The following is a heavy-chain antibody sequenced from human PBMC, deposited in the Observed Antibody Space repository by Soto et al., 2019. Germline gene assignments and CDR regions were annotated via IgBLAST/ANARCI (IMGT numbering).Heavy chain of an antibody. Sequence: SETLSLTCSVSGGSVSNKTYYWSWIRQPPGKRLEWIGYVYYSGTTNYNPSLKSRVTISIDMSKNRFSLRLSSVTAADTALYYCARTTAVPNTLRSRYFFDFWGQGTLVTVSS. V-gene: IGHV4-61*01. CDR1: GGSVSNKTYY. J-gene: IGHJ4*02. CDR3: ARTTAVPNTLRSRYFFDF. CDR2: VYYSGTT. D-gene: IGHD3-9*01.